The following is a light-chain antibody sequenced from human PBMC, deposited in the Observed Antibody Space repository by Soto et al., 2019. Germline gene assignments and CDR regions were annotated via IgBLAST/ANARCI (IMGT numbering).Light chain of an antibody. CDR1: QTVRSSS. CDR2: GAS. V-gene: IGKV3-20*01. Sequence: EIVLTQPPATLSLSPGERATLSCRASQTVRSSSLAWYQQKPGQAPRLLIFGASTRAAGFPDRFSGSGSGTDFTLTISRLEPEDFAVYYCQQYGSSPRTFGQGTKVDIK. J-gene: IGKJ1*01. CDR3: QQYGSSPRT.